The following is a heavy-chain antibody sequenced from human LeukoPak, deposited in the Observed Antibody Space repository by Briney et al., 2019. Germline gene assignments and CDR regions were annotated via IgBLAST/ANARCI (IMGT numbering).Heavy chain of an antibody. D-gene: IGHD3-22*01. CDR3: ARVSPRTYYYDSSGYDFDY. CDR1: GFTFSDYY. Sequence: GGSLRLSCAASGFTFSDYYMSWIRQAPGKGLEWVSYISSSGSTIYYADSVKGRFTISRDNAKNSLYLQMNSLRDEDTAVYYCARVSPRTYYYDSSGYDFDYWGQGTLVTVSS. CDR2: ISSSGSTI. V-gene: IGHV3-11*04. J-gene: IGHJ4*02.